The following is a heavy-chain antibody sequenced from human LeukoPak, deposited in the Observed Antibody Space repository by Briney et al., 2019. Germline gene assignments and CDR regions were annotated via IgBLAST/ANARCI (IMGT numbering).Heavy chain of an antibody. Sequence: ASVKVPCKTSGYSFTSQDMHWVRQAPGQSLEWMGCINPGNGDTKYSQELQGRVTMTTDTSTSTAYMELRSLRSDDTAVYYCARDSSGWYHDAFDIWGQGTMVTVSS. CDR3: ARDSSGWYHDAFDI. J-gene: IGHJ3*02. D-gene: IGHD6-19*01. V-gene: IGHV1-3*01. CDR1: GYSFTSQD. CDR2: INPGNGDT.